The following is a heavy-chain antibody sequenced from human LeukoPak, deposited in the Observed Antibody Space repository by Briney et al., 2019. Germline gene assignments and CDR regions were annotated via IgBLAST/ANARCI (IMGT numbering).Heavy chain of an antibody. D-gene: IGHD3-22*01. J-gene: IGHJ4*02. V-gene: IGHV3-66*01. Sequence: GGSLRLSCAASGFTVSSNYMSWVRQAPGKGLEWVSVIYDGGSTYYADSVKGRFTISRDNSKNTLYLQMNSLRAEDTAVYYCARDQYYDSSGYYWSDCWGQGTLVTVSS. CDR2: IYDGGST. CDR1: GFTVSSNY. CDR3: ARDQYYDSSGYYWSDC.